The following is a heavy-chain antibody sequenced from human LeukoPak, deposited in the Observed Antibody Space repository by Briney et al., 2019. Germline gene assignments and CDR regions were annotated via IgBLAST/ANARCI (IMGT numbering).Heavy chain of an antibody. Sequence: GGSLRLSCATSGFSFGDYGMHWVRQAPGKGLEWVAFIQYAGNNKKYADSVKGRFTISRDNSKNTLYVEMNSLGIEDTAVYYCARGIPLSGYYKSLDYWGQGTLVAVSS. CDR2: IQYAGNNK. J-gene: IGHJ4*02. D-gene: IGHD3-22*01. V-gene: IGHV3-30*02. CDR1: GFSFGDYG. CDR3: ARGIPLSGYYKSLDY.